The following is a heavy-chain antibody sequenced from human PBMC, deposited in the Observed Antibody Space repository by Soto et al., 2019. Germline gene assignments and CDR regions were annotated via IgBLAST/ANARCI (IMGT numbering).Heavy chain of an antibody. V-gene: IGHV3-33*08. D-gene: IGHD3-22*01. Sequence: GGSLRLSCAGSGFSFSNDALSWVRQAPGKGLEWVAVIWYDGSNKYYADSVKGRFTISRDNSKNTLYLQMNSLRAEDTAVYYCAREDYYDSSGYGAFDIWGQGTMVTVSS. CDR2: IWYDGSNK. CDR1: GFSFSNDA. J-gene: IGHJ3*02. CDR3: AREDYYDSSGYGAFDI.